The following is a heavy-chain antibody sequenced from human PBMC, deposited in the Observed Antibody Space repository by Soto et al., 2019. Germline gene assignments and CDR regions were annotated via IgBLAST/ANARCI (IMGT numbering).Heavy chain of an antibody. D-gene: IGHD3-22*01. V-gene: IGHV3-7*04. CDR2: IKPDGSQK. CDR3: ARGDYYDISGPFSDAFDI. CDR1: GFTFSRYW. J-gene: IGHJ3*02. Sequence: GGSLRLSCAASGFTFSRYWMSWFRQAPGKGLEWVANIKPDGSQKWYVDSVKGRFTISRDNAKSSLSLQMDSLRAEDTAVYYCARGDYYDISGPFSDAFDIWGQGTMVTVSS.